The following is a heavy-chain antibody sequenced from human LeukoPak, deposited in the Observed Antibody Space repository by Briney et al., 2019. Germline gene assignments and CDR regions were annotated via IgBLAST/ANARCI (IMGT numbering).Heavy chain of an antibody. CDR3: ARGPGTDY. D-gene: IGHD6-13*01. J-gene: IGHJ4*02. Sequence: GGSLRLSCAASGFTFDDYAMHWVRQAPGKGLEWVSGISWNSGTIGYADSVKGRFTISRDNAKNSLYLQMNSLRAEDTAVYYCARGPGTDYWGQGTLVTVSS. CDR2: ISWNSGTI. V-gene: IGHV3-9*01. CDR1: GFTFDDYA.